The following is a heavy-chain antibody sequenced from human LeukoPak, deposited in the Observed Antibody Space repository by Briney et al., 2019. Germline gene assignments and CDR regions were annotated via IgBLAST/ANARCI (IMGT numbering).Heavy chain of an antibody. Sequence: TGGSLRLSCAASGFTFSSYAMSWVRQAPGKGLEWVSAISGSGGSTYYADSVKGRFTISRDNSKNTLYLQMNSLRAEDTAVYYCAKDEMGATYFDYWGQGTLVTVSS. D-gene: IGHD1-26*01. CDR3: AKDEMGATYFDY. J-gene: IGHJ4*02. CDR1: GFTFSSYA. V-gene: IGHV3-23*01. CDR2: ISGSGGST.